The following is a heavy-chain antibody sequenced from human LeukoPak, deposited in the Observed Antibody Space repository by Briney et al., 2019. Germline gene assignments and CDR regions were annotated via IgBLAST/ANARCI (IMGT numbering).Heavy chain of an antibody. CDR2: IKSKTDGGTT. Sequence: PGGSLRLSCAASGFTFSNAWMSWVRQAPGKGLEWVGRIKSKTDGGTTDYAAPVKGRFTISRDDSKNTLYLQMNSLKTEDTAVYYCTTDVYSYGYPFFFDYWGQGTLVTVSS. D-gene: IGHD5-18*01. J-gene: IGHJ4*02. V-gene: IGHV3-15*01. CDR1: GFTFSNAW. CDR3: TTDVYSYGYPFFFDY.